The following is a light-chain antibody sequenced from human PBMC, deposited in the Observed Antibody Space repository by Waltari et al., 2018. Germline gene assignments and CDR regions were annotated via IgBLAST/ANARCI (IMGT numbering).Light chain of an antibody. V-gene: IGLV1-47*01. J-gene: IGLJ3*02. Sequence: QSVLTQPPSASGTPGQRVTISCSGSYSNIGSNYVYWYQQLPGTAPKLLIHRNNQRPPGVPDRFSGSKSDPPASLAISGLRSEDEADYYCAAWDDSLSGGVFGGGTKLTVL. CDR3: AAWDDSLSGGV. CDR2: RNN. CDR1: YSNIGSNY.